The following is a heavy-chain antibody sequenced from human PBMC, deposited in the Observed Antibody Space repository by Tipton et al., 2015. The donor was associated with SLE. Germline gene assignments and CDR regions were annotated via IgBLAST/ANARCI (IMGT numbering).Heavy chain of an antibody. J-gene: IGHJ2*01. V-gene: IGHV3-21*01. CDR2: ISRASSYM. CDR1: GFTFRSYT. CDR3: ARPGTDWYFDL. D-gene: IGHD1-14*01. Sequence: GSLRLSCAGSGFTFRSYTMNWVRQTPGRGLEWVSSISRASSYMYYADSVRGRATISRDDAKNPVYLEMNSLRVEDTAVYFCARPGTDWYFDLWGRGTLVTVSS.